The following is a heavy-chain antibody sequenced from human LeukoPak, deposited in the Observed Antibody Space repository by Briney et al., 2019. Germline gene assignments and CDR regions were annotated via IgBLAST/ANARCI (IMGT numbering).Heavy chain of an antibody. V-gene: IGHV3-23*01. CDR1: GFTFSSYA. Sequence: LTGGSLRLSCAASGFTFSSYAMSWVRQAPGKGLEWVSAISGSGGSTYYADSVKGRFTISRDNSKSTLYLQMNSLRAEDTAVYYCAKVRSLAANKNDYWGQGTLVTVSS. CDR3: AKVRSLAANKNDY. J-gene: IGHJ4*02. CDR2: ISGSGGST. D-gene: IGHD6-25*01.